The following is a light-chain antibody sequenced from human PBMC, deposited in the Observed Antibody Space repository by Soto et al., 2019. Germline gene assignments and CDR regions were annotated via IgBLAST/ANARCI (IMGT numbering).Light chain of an antibody. J-gene: IGKJ5*01. CDR2: DTS. V-gene: IGKV1-33*01. CDR3: QQYDDLPIT. Sequence: DIQMTQSPSSLFASVGDRVTITCQASHDISDFLNWYQQKPGKAPKVLIYDTSKLETGVPSRFSGSGSGTHFSLTISSLQSEDSATFYCQQYDDLPITFGQGTRLEIK. CDR1: HDISDF.